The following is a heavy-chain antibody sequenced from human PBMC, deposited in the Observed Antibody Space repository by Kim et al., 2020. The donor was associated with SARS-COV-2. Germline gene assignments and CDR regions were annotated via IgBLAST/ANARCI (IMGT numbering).Heavy chain of an antibody. CDR3: ARWANEGDDY. CDR2: ST. J-gene: IGHJ4*02. D-gene: IGHD3-10*01. V-gene: IGHV4-59*01. Sequence: STNYNPSLKSRVPIAVDTAKNQFSRKLSSVTAANTAVYYCARWANEGDDYWGQGTLVTVAS.